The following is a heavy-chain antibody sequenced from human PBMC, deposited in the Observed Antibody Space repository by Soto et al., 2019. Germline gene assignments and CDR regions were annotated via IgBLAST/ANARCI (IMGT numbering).Heavy chain of an antibody. V-gene: IGHV3-23*01. D-gene: IGHD6-19*01. CDR2: ISGSGGIT. J-gene: IGHJ4*02. CDR3: AKDGYTSVWYWGL. CDR1: GFTFGSYA. Sequence: GSLRLSCAASGFTFGSYAMTWVRQAPGKGLEWVSTISGSGGITYYADSVKGRFTISRDNSKNTLYLQMNSLRAEDTAIYYCAKDGYTSVWYWGLWGQGTLVTVSS.